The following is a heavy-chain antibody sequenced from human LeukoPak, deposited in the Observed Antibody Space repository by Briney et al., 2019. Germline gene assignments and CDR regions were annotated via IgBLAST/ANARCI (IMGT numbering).Heavy chain of an antibody. D-gene: IGHD2-2*01. J-gene: IGHJ4*02. CDR2: ISAYNGNT. CDR1: GYTFTSYG. Sequence: GASVKVSCKASGYTFTSYGISWVRQAPGQGLEWMGWISAYNGNTNYAQKLQGRVTMTTDTSTSTAYMELRSLRSDDTAVYYCARDWIERGSIVVVPAAITNPFDYWGQGTLVTVSS. CDR3: ARDWIERGSIVVVPAAITNPFDY. V-gene: IGHV1-18*01.